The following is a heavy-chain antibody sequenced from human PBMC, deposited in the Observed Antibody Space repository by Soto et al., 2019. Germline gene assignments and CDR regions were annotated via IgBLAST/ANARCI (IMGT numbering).Heavy chain of an antibody. V-gene: IGHV3-30-3*01. CDR2: ISYDGSNK. CDR3: ARDYGSTNWYYLDY. J-gene: IGHJ4*02. D-gene: IGHD6-13*01. CDR1: GFTFSRNA. Sequence: GGSLRLSCAASGFTFSRNAMHWVRQASGKGLEWVAVISYDGSNKYYADSVKGRFTISRDNSKNTLYLQMNSLRAEDTAVYYCARDYGSTNWYYLDYWGQGTLVTVSS.